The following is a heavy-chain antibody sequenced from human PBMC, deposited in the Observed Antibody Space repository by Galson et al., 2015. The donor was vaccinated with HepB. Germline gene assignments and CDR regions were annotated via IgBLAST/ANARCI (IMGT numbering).Heavy chain of an antibody. CDR2: IIPIFGTA. V-gene: IGHV1-69*13. J-gene: IGHJ4*02. D-gene: IGHD7-27*01. CDR3: ARDKLGYYYFDY. Sequence: SVKVSCKASGGTFSSYAISWVRQAPGQGLEWMGGIIPIFGTANYAQKFQGRVTITADESTSTAYMELSSLRSEDTAVYYCARDKLGYYYFDYWGQGTLVTVSS. CDR1: GGTFSSYA.